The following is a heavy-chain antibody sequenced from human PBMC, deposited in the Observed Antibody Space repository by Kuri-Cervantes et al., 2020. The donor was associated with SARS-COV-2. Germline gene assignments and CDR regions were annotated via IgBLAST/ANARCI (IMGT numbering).Heavy chain of an antibody. V-gene: IGHV1-3*01. CDR3: ARQLRQHMLIQPPVDY. CDR2: INSGNGYT. J-gene: IGHJ4*02. Sequence: ASVKVSCKASGYSFNIYAIHWVRQAPGQRPEWMGWINSGNGYTKYSQKFHDRLTIATDTSASTVYMELSGLTSEDTAVYYCARQLRQHMLIQPPVDYWGQGTLVTVSS. D-gene: IGHD3-16*01. CDR1: GYSFNIYA.